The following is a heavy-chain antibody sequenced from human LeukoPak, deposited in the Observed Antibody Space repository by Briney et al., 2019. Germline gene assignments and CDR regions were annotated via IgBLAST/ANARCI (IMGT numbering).Heavy chain of an antibody. Sequence: GGSLRLSCTASGFTFSIYTMNWVRQAPGKGLEWVSSISGSDSKTYYADSVKGRFTISRDNAKNTVYLQMNSLRGEDTATYHCAKDAANYPFFFDYWGQGAPVTVSS. J-gene: IGHJ4*02. V-gene: IGHV3-23*01. CDR2: ISGSDSKT. CDR3: AKDAANYPFFFDY. D-gene: IGHD4/OR15-4a*01. CDR1: GFTFSIYT.